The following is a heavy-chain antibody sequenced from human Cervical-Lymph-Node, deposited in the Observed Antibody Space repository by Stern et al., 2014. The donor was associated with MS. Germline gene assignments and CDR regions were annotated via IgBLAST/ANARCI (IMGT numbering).Heavy chain of an antibody. CDR1: GDAFGSFS. V-gene: IGHV1-69*01. CDR3: ARDREWLRRGGYYYAMDV. J-gene: IGHJ6*02. Sequence: VQLVESGAEVKKPGSSVKVSCRASGDAFGSFSMNWLRQAPGQGLEWMGGVIPMIGTPNYAQKYLGRVTITADESTSTAYMELSSLRSEDTAVYYCARDREWLRRGGYYYAMDVWGQGTTVTVSS. D-gene: IGHD3-3*01. CDR2: VIPMIGTP.